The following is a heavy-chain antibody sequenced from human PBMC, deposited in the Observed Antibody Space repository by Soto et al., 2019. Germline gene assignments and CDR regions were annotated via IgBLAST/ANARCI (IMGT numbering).Heavy chain of an antibody. J-gene: IGHJ4*02. CDR3: ARHGSAWDY. CDR2: INAGNGKT. V-gene: IGHV1-3*05. Sequence: QVQLVQSGAEEKKPGASVKVSCKASGYTFTTYAMHWVRQAPGQRLEWMGWINAGNGKTKYSQKFQGRVPIARQTPASTAYMEPSRLRPEDTAVYYCARHGSAWDYWGQGTLVTVSS. CDR1: GYTFTTYA. D-gene: IGHD6-19*01.